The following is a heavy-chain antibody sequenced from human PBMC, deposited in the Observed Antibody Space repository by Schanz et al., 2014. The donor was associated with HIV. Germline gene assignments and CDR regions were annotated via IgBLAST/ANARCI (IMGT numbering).Heavy chain of an antibody. CDR3: ARDRGSISWMGRAFDI. Sequence: QVQLVQSGAEVKKPGASVKVSCRASGYSFTDHYIHWVRQAPGQGLEWMGWMNPNSGVTEDAQKFQGRVTMTRDTSISTAYMEVSRLRSDDTAVYYCARDRGSISWMGRAFDIWGQGTMVTVSS. D-gene: IGHD2-2*01. CDR1: GYSFTDHY. J-gene: IGHJ3*02. V-gene: IGHV1-2*02. CDR2: MNPNSGVT.